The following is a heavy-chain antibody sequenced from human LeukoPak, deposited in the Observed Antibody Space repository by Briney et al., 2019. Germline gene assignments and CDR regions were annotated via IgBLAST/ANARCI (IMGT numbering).Heavy chain of an antibody. J-gene: IGHJ4*02. Sequence: PGGSLRLSCAASGFTFSSYEMNWVRQAPGKGLEWVSYISSSGSTIYYADSVKGRFTISRDNAQNSLYLQMNSLRAEDTAVYYCARGFDGDTISFFDYWGQGTLVTVSS. V-gene: IGHV3-48*03. CDR1: GFTFSSYE. D-gene: IGHD4-17*01. CDR3: ARGFDGDTISFFDY. CDR2: ISSSGSTI.